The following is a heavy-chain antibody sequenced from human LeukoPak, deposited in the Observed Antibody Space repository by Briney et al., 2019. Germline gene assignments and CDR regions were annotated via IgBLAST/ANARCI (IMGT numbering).Heavy chain of an antibody. CDR3: AKSRGSSREGFDG. J-gene: IGHJ3*01. CDR2: ISGSGDKT. Sequence: PGGSLRLSCAASGFTFSSYSMSWVRQAPGKGLERVSGISGSGDKTYYTDSVKGRFTISRDSSKNTLYLQMNSLRADDTAVYFCAKSRGSSREGFDGWGHGTMVTVSS. V-gene: IGHV3-23*01. D-gene: IGHD3-10*01. CDR1: GFTFSSYS.